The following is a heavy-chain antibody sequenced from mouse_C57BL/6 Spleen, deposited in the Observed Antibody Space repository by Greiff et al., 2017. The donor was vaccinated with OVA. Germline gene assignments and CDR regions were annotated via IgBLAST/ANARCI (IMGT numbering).Heavy chain of an antibody. CDR3: ANYDYVGDWFAY. CDR2: ISDGGSYT. CDR1: GFTFSSYA. J-gene: IGHJ3*01. D-gene: IGHD2-4*01. Sequence: EVQLVESGGGLVKPGGSLKLSCAASGFTFSSYAMSWVRQTPEKRLEWVATISDGGSYTYSPDNVKGRFTSSRDNAKNNLYLQMSHLKSEDTAMYYCANYDYVGDWFAYWGHGTLVTVSA. V-gene: IGHV5-4*01.